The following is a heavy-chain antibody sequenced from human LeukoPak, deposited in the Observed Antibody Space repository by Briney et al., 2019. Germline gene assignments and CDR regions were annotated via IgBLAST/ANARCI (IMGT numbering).Heavy chain of an antibody. Sequence: GGSLRLSCSASGFTFSSYAMHWVRQAPGKGLEYVSAISSNGGSTYYADSVKGRFTISRDNSKNTLYLQMNSLRAEDTAVYYCAKDYYGSGSYPTYYFDYWGQGTLVTVSS. CDR3: AKDYYGSGSYPTYYFDY. CDR1: GFTFSSYA. CDR2: ISSNGGST. J-gene: IGHJ4*02. V-gene: IGHV3-64*04. D-gene: IGHD3-10*01.